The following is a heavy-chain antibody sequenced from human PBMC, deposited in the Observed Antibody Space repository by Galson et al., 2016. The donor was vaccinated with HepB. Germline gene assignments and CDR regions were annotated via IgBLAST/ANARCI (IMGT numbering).Heavy chain of an antibody. D-gene: IGHD6-13*01. CDR1: GLTFSNYG. Sequence: SLRLSCAASGLTFSNYGMHWVRQAPGKGLEWVSYISRTSGIKHYADSVRGRFTISRDNAKNSLYLQMNRLRAEDTAVYYCARAPIEVDGMRHYYYGMDVWGQGTTVTVS. CDR3: ARAPIEVDGMRHYYYGMDV. J-gene: IGHJ6*02. V-gene: IGHV3-48*01. CDR2: ISRTSGIK.